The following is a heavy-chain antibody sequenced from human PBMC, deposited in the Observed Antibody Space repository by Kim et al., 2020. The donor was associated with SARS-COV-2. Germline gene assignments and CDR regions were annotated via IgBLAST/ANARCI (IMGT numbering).Heavy chain of an antibody. CDR3: ARVRQQLESLLSALGGYYSYGMDV. CDR2: ISYDGSNK. J-gene: IGHJ6*02. CDR1: GFTFSSYA. V-gene: IGHV3-30*04. D-gene: IGHD6-13*01. Sequence: GGSLRLSCAASGFTFSSYAMHWVRQAPGKGLEWVAVISYDGSNKYYADSVKGRFTISRDNSKNTLALQMNSLRAEDTAVYYCARVRQQLESLLSALGGYYSYGMDVWGQGNTVTVSS.